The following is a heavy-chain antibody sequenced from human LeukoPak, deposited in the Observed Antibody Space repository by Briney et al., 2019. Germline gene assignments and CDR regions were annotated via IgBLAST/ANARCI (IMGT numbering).Heavy chain of an antibody. CDR3: ARGGIAAAGPSTGYYGMDV. V-gene: IGHV3-20*01. CDR2: INWNGGST. CDR1: GFIFDDYG. D-gene: IGHD6-13*01. Sequence: GGSLRLSCAASGFIFDDYGMSWVRQAPGKGLEWVSGINWNGGSTGYADSVKGRFTISRDNAKNSLYLQMKSLRAEDTALYHCARGGIAAAGPSTGYYGMDVWGQGTTVTVSS. J-gene: IGHJ6*02.